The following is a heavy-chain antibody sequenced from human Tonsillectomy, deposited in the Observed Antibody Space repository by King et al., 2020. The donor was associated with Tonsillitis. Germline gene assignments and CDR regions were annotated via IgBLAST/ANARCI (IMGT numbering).Heavy chain of an antibody. V-gene: IGHV1-18*01. D-gene: IGHD3-9*01. CDR3: ALDILTGFYDY. CDR1: GYTSSTYG. Sequence: VQLVQSGAEVKKPGASVKVSCKASGYTSSTYGITWVRQAPGQGLEWMGWINGYNGNTIYAQKLQGRGTVTTDTSTSTAYMELRSLRSDDTAVYYCALDILTGFYDYWGQGTLVTVSS. J-gene: IGHJ4*02. CDR2: INGYNGNT.